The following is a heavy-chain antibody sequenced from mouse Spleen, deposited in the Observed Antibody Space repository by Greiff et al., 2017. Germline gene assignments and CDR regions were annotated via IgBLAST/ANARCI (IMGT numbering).Heavy chain of an antibody. CDR3: ARGGQGYAMDY. D-gene: IGHD3-3*01. Sequence: VQLVESGAELARPGASVKLSCKASGYTFTDYYINWVKQRTGQGLEWIGEIYPGSGNTYYNEKFKGKATLTADKSSSTAYMQLSSLTSEDSAVYFCARGGQGYAMDYWGQGTSVTVSS. V-gene: IGHV1-77*01. J-gene: IGHJ4*01. CDR1: GYTFTDYY. CDR2: IYPGSGNT.